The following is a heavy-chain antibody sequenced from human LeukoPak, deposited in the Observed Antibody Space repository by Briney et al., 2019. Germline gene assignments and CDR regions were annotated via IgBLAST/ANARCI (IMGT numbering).Heavy chain of an antibody. Sequence: GGSLRLSCAASGFTFSSYSMNWVRQAPGKGLEYVSAISSNGGSTYYADSVKGRFTISRDNSKNTLYLQMSSLRAEDTAVYYCVKDREYYYDSSGYFDYWGQGTLVTVSS. CDR2: ISSNGGST. D-gene: IGHD3-22*01. V-gene: IGHV3-64D*09. CDR1: GFTFSSYS. J-gene: IGHJ4*02. CDR3: VKDREYYYDSSGYFDY.